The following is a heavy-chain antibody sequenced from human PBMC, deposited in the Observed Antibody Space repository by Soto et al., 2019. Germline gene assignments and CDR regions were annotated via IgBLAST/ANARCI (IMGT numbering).Heavy chain of an antibody. CDR1: GGSISSSSCY. D-gene: IGHD1-26*01. CDR3: ARGSHYNFDY. J-gene: IGHJ4*02. Sequence: PSETLSLTCTVSGGSISSSSCYWGWIRQSPGKGLEWIGSIYYSGSTYYNPSLKSRVTISVDTSKNQFSLKLSSVTAADTAVYYCARGSHYNFDYWGQGTLVTVSS. V-gene: IGHV4-39*01. CDR2: IYYSGST.